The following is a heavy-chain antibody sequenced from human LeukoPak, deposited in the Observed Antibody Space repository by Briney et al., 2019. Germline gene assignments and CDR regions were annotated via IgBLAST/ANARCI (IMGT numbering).Heavy chain of an antibody. CDR1: GGSVSSGSYY. CDR3: ARMLGRWLQFDYFDY. CDR2: TYYSGST. Sequence: PSETLSLTCTVSGGSVSSGSYYWSWIRQPPGKGLEWIGYTYYSGSTNYNPSLKSRVTISVDTSKNQFSLKLSSVTAADTAVYYCARMLGRWLQFDYFDYWGQGTLVTVSS. J-gene: IGHJ4*02. V-gene: IGHV4-61*01. D-gene: IGHD5-24*01.